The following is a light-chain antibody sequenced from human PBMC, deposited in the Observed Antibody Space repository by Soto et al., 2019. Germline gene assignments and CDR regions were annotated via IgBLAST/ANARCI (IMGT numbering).Light chain of an antibody. V-gene: IGLV2-14*03. CDR2: DVN. J-gene: IGLJ2*01. CDR1: SSDIGAYNF. CDR3: TSWTTSTTMI. Sequence: QSALTQPASVSGSPGQSITISCTGTSSDIGAYNFVSWYQQHPGKAPKLMLYDVNIRPSGVSNRFSGSKSGNTASLTISVLPPEDEADYYCTSWTTSTTMIFGGGTQLTAL.